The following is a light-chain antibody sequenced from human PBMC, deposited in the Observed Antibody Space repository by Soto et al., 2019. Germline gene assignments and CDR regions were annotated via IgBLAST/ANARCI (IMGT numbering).Light chain of an antibody. CDR3: QKRSNWPPIT. CDR1: QSVSSY. J-gene: IGKJ5*01. Sequence: EIVLTQSPATLSLSPGERATLSCRASQSVSSYLAWYQQKPGQAPRLLIYDASNRATGIPDRFSGSGSGTDFTLTISRLEPEDFAVYYCQKRSNWPPITVGQGTRLENK. CDR2: DAS. V-gene: IGKV3-11*01.